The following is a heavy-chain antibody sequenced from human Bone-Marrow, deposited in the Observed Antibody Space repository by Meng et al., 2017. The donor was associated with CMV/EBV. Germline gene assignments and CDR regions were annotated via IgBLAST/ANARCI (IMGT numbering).Heavy chain of an antibody. J-gene: IGHJ6*02. CDR1: GDTFSSYA. D-gene: IGHD2-2*03. V-gene: IGHV1-69*05. Sequence: SVKVSCKASGDTFSSYAISWVRQAPGQGLEWMGGIIPIFGTANYAQKFQGRVTITTDESTSTAYMELSSLRSEDTAVYYCARSLGLATVWMHYYYGMDVWGQGTTVTVSS. CDR2: IIPIFGTA. CDR3: ARSLGLATVWMHYYYGMDV.